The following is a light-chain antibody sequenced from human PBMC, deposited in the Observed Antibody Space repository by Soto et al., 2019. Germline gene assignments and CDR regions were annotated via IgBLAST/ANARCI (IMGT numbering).Light chain of an antibody. Sequence: DTQMTQSPSTLSAAVGSSVTITCGASKSISWWLAWYQKKPGKAPELMIYEASTLEDGVPSRFSGSGSGTEFSLTISGLLPGDFATYYCQQYNSYPWTFGQGTRVEI. V-gene: IGKV1-5*03. CDR1: KSISWW. CDR3: QQYNSYPWT. J-gene: IGKJ1*01. CDR2: EAS.